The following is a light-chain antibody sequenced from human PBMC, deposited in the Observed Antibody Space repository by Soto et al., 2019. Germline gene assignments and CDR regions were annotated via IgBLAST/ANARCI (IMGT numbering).Light chain of an antibody. Sequence: QSVLTQPPSVSGAPGQRVTISCTGSSSHIGAGYDVHWYQPLPGTAPKLLVSGDTNRTSGVTDRFSGSTSGTSACLAITGLLAEEEADYYCQSFCSSLSGWVFGGGTKLTVL. CDR2: GDT. V-gene: IGLV1-40*01. J-gene: IGLJ3*02. CDR1: SSHIGAGYD. CDR3: QSFCSSLSGWV.